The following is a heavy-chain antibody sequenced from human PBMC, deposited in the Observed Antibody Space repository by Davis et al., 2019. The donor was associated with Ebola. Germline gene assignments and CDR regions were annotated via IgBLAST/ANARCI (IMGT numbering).Heavy chain of an antibody. CDR1: VITFSSYA. J-gene: IGHJ4*02. CDR3: AKDLRARIVGATNDY. CDR2: ISGSGGST. D-gene: IGHD1-26*01. V-gene: IGHV3-23*01. Sequence: GESLKISCTDSVITFSSYAMTWVRQAPGKGLEWVSAISGSGGSTYYADSVKGRFTISRDNSKNTLYLQMNSLRAEDTAVYYCAKDLRARIVGATNDYWGQGTLVTVSS.